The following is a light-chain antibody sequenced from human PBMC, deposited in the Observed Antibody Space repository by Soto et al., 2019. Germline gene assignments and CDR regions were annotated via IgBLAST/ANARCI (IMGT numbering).Light chain of an antibody. CDR2: EVS. CDR1: QSLQHSDGKTY. Sequence: DIVVTQTPLSLSVTPGQPASISCNSTQSLQHSDGKTYLYWYLHKAGQPPQLLIYEVSKRFAGVPDRFSGSGSGTDFTLKISRVEAEDVGLYYCMQNIGPSFGQGTKLEIK. J-gene: IGKJ2*01. CDR3: MQNIGPS. V-gene: IGKV2D-29*01.